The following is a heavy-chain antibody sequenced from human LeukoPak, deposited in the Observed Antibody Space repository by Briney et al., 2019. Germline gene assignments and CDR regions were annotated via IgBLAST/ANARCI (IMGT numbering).Heavy chain of an antibody. Sequence: GGSLRLSCAASGFTFSDYYMSWIRQAPGKGLEWVSYISSSGSTIYYADSVKGRFTISRDNAENSLSLQMNSLRAEDTAVYYCARGAGSSPYYYYYMDVWGKGTAVTVSS. CDR2: ISSSGSTI. J-gene: IGHJ6*03. CDR3: ARGAGSSPYYYYYMDV. D-gene: IGHD6-6*01. CDR1: GFTFSDYY. V-gene: IGHV3-11*04.